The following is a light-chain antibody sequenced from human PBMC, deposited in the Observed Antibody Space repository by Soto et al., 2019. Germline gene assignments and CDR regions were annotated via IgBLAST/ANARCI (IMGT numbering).Light chain of an antibody. V-gene: IGKV3-15*01. Sequence: DIVMTPSPATLSVSAGESATLSCRASQSISSNLAWYQQKPGQAPRLLIYGASTRATGIPARFSGSGSETDFTLTISSLQSEDFAVYHCQQYSDWPITFGQGTRLEIK. CDR2: GAS. CDR3: QQYSDWPIT. CDR1: QSISSN. J-gene: IGKJ5*01.